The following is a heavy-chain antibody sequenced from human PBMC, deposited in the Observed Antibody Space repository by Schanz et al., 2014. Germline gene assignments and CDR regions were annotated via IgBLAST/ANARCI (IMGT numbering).Heavy chain of an antibody. J-gene: IGHJ3*02. CDR1: GFTFSTCA. V-gene: IGHV3-30*04. CDR2: ISYEGNDK. D-gene: IGHD7-27*01. CDR3: ARENLNWEAFDI. Sequence: QVQLVQSGGGVVQPGGSLRLSCAASGFTFSTCAMHWVRQAPGKGLEWVAVISYEGNDKYYGDSVKGRFTISRDNAKNSLYLEMTSLRGEDTAVYYCARENLNWEAFDIWGQGTVVTVSS.